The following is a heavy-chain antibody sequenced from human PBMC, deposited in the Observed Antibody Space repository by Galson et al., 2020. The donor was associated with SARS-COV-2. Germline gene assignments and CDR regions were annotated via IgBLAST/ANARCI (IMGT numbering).Heavy chain of an antibody. CDR3: ARNSGYTSMAEDYFFDY. D-gene: IGHD5-18*01. J-gene: IGHJ4*02. Sequence: GESLKISCAASGFTFSSYEMNWVRQAPGKGLEWLSYISSGGSTIYYADSVKGRFTISRDNAKNSLYLQMNTLRAEDTAFYYCARNSGYTSMAEDYFFDYWGQGALVTVSS. V-gene: IGHV3-48*03. CDR1: GFTFSSYE. CDR2: ISSGGSTI.